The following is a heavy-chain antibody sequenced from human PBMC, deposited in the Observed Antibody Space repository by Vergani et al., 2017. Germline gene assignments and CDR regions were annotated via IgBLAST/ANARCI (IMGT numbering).Heavy chain of an antibody. Sequence: QVQLVQSGAEVGTPGASVKISCKASGYTFTAYYIHWVRQAPEQGLEWVGVISPDGFSTFYAQKFQGRVTITRDTSTSTVDVEVTSLRSDDTAVYYCAREPHLTGCFDCWGQGTLVTVSS. J-gene: IGHJ4*02. CDR3: AREPHLTGCFDC. CDR1: GYTFTAYY. CDR2: ISPDGFST. V-gene: IGHV1-46*03. D-gene: IGHD3-9*01.